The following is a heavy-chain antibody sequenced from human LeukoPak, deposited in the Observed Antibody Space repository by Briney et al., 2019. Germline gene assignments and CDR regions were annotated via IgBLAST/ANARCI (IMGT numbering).Heavy chain of an antibody. V-gene: IGHV3-15*01. CDR3: TTRGGSFSIFDY. Sequence: GGSLRLSCAASGFAFSNAWMTWVRQAPGKGLEWVGRIKSKTDGGTTDYAAPVKGRFTISRDDSKNTLYLQMNSLKTEDTAVYYCTTRGGSFSIFDYWGQGTLVTVSS. J-gene: IGHJ4*02. CDR2: IKSKTDGGTT. CDR1: GFAFSNAW. D-gene: IGHD1-26*01.